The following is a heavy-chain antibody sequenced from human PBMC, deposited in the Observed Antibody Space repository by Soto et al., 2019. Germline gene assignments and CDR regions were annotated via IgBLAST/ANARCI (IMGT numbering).Heavy chain of an antibody. Sequence: GGSLRLSCAASGFTFSSYAMSWVRQAPGKGLEWVSAISGSGGSTYYADSVKGRFTISRDNSKNTLYLQMNSLRAADTAVYYCAKDPGYSSGWYLPYNWFDPWGQGTLVTVSS. J-gene: IGHJ5*02. CDR1: GFTFSSYA. CDR3: AKDPGYSSGWYLPYNWFDP. D-gene: IGHD6-19*01. CDR2: ISGSGGST. V-gene: IGHV3-23*01.